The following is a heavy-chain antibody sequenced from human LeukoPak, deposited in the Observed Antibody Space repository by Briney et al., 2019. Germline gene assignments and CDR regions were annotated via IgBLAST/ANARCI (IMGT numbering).Heavy chain of an antibody. D-gene: IGHD3-3*01. V-gene: IGHV1-18*01. Sequence: ASVKVSCKASGYTFTSYGISWVRQAPGPGLEWMGWISAYNGNTNYAQKLQGRVTMTTDTSTSTAYMELRSLRSDDTAVYYCARTYHDFWSGYFGYYYMDVWGKGTTVTVSS. CDR2: ISAYNGNT. CDR1: GYTFTSYG. J-gene: IGHJ6*03. CDR3: ARTYHDFWSGYFGYYYMDV.